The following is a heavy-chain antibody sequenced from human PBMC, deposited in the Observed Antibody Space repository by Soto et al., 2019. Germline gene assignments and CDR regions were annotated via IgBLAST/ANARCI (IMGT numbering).Heavy chain of an antibody. CDR1: GFTFDDYA. CDR2: ISWNSGSI. CDR3: AKGIAAAGTGGGVDY. V-gene: IGHV3-9*01. D-gene: IGHD6-13*01. Sequence: GGSLRLSCAASGFTFDDYAMHWVRQAPGKGLEWVSGISWNSGSIGYADSVKGRFTISRDNAKNSLYLQMNSLRAEDTALYYCAKGIAAAGTGGGVDYWGQGTLVTVSS. J-gene: IGHJ4*02.